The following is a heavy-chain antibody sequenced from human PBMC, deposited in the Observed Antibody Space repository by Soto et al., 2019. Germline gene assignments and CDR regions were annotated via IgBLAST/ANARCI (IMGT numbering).Heavy chain of an antibody. D-gene: IGHD3-22*01. J-gene: IGHJ4*02. CDR3: ALSTYYYDSATEWDY. Sequence: ASVKVSCKASGYTFTSYYMHWVRQAPGQGLEWMGIINPSGGSTSYAQKFQGRVTMTRDTSTSTVYMELSSLRSEDTAVYYCALSTYYYDSATEWDYWGREPWSPLL. V-gene: IGHV1-46*01. CDR2: INPSGGST. CDR1: GYTFTSYY.